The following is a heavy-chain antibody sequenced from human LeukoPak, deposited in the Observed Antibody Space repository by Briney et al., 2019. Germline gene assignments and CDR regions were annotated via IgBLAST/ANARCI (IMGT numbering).Heavy chain of an antibody. V-gene: IGHV3-33*01. CDR3: AREVVHDWYFDL. CDR1: GFTFSSYG. CDR2: IWYDGSNK. J-gene: IGHJ2*01. D-gene: IGHD2-15*01. Sequence: GGSLRLSCAASGFTFSSYGMHWVRQAPGKGLESVAVIWYDGSNKYYADSVKGRFTISRDNSKNTLYLQMNSLRAEDTAVYYCAREVVHDWYFDLWGRGTLVTVSS.